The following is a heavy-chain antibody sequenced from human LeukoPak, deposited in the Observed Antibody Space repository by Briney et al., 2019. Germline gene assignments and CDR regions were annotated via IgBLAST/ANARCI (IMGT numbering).Heavy chain of an antibody. CDR2: IYHSGST. V-gene: IGHV4-38-2*02. D-gene: IGHD5-24*01. CDR3: ARAPSKRWLQFHYYYYMDV. J-gene: IGHJ6*03. Sequence: SETLSLTCTVSGYSISSNYYWGWIRQPPGKGLEWIGTIYHSGSTYHNPSLKSRVTISVDTSKNQFSLKLGSVTAADTAVYYCARAPSKRWLQFHYYYYMDVWGKGTTVTVSS. CDR1: GYSISSNYY.